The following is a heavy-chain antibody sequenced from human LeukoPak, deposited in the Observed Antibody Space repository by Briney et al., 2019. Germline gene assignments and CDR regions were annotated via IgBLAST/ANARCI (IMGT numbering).Heavy chain of an antibody. CDR2: ISSSGDHI. CDR3: ARNLKNYYDSNGYFDY. CDR1: GFTFSSYN. V-gene: IGHV3-21*01. Sequence: GGSLRLSCVASGFTFSSYNINWVRQAPGKGLEWVSSISSSGDHIYYADSVKGRFTISRDNAKNSLYLQMNGLRAEDTAAYYCARNLKNYYDSNGYFDYWGQGTLVTVSS. J-gene: IGHJ4*02. D-gene: IGHD3-22*01.